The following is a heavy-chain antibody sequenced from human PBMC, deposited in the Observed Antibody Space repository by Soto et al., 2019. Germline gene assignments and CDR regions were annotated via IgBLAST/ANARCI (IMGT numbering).Heavy chain of an antibody. J-gene: IGHJ6*02. V-gene: IGHV3-9*01. Sequence: EVQLVESGGGLVQPGRSLRLSCAASGFTFDDYAMHWVRQAPGKGLEWVSGISWNSGSIGYADSVKGRFTISRDNAKNSLYLQMNSLRAEDTALYYSAKEISGWYHYYYGMDVWGQGTTVTVSS. D-gene: IGHD6-19*01. CDR2: ISWNSGSI. CDR3: AKEISGWYHYYYGMDV. CDR1: GFTFDDYA.